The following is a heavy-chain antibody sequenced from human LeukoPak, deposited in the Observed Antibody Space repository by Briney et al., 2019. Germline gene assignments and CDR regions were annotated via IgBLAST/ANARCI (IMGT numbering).Heavy chain of an antibody. D-gene: IGHD1-1*01. CDR2: IYYSGST. CDR3: TRRNNSQPPNY. V-gene: IGHV4-61*08. CDR1: GGSVSSSGSY. Sequence: SETLSLTCTVSGGSVSSSGSYWSWIRQPPGKGLEWFAYIYYSGSTTYNPSLKSRVIISVDASKNQFSLKLSSVTAADTAVDYCTRRNNSQPPNYWGQGTLVTVSS. J-gene: IGHJ4*02.